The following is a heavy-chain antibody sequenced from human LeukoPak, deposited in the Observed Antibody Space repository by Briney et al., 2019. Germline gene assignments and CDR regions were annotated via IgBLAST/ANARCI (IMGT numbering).Heavy chain of an antibody. V-gene: IGHV3-9*03. CDR1: GFTFDDYA. D-gene: IGHD5-24*01. CDR2: ISWNSGSI. Sequence: GRSLRLSCAAPGFTFDDYAMHWVRQAPGKGLGLGSGISWNSGSIGYADSVKGRFTISRDNAKNSLYLQMNSLRAVDMALYYCAKDIGRWLQVSNYMDVWGKGTTVTVSS. J-gene: IGHJ6*03. CDR3: AKDIGRWLQVSNYMDV.